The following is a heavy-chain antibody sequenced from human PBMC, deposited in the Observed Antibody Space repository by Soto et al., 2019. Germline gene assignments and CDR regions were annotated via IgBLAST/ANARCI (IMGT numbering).Heavy chain of an antibody. CDR3: ARDKDWAFDY. CDR2: ISISSTYI. Sequence: GGSLSLSCAASGFPFSTYSMHWVRQAPGKGLEWVSSISISSTYINYADSVKGRFTVSRDNARNSLFLLMNSLRAEDTAVYYCARDKDWAFDYWGQGTLVTVSS. CDR1: GFPFSTYS. J-gene: IGHJ4*02. D-gene: IGHD3-9*01. V-gene: IGHV3-21*01.